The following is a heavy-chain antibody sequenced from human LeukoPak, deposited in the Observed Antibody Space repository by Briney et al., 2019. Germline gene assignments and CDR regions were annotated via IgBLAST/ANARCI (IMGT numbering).Heavy chain of an antibody. D-gene: IGHD3-3*01. CDR1: GFSFSTYA. J-gene: IGHJ4*02. V-gene: IGHV3-23*01. CDR3: AKGRATFGVDANDY. CDR2: LNGRGINT. Sequence: GGSLRLSCAASGFSFSTYAMAWVRQAPGKGLEWGSALNGRGINTYYADSVKGRFTISRDNSKNTLYLQRNRLRAEDTDVYYCAKGRATFGVDANDYWGQGTLVTVSS.